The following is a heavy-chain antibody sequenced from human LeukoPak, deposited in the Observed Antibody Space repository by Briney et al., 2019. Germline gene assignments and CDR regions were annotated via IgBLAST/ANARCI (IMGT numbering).Heavy chain of an antibody. CDR3: ARVRYQLLYRHFDY. CDR2: ISAYNGNT. D-gene: IGHD2-2*02. V-gene: IGHV1-18*01. Sequence: ASVKVSCKASGYTFTSYGIGWVRQAPGQGLEWMGWISAYNGNTNYAQKLQGRVTMTTDTSTSTAYMELRSLRSDDTAVYYCARVRYQLLYRHFDYWGQGTLVTVSS. J-gene: IGHJ4*02. CDR1: GYTFTSYG.